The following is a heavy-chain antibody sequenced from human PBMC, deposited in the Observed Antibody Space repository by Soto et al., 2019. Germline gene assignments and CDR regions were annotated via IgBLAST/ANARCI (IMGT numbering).Heavy chain of an antibody. CDR3: ASAAIFGVVTMPDAFDI. D-gene: IGHD3-3*01. J-gene: IGHJ3*02. CDR2: ISSSSSTI. V-gene: IGHV3-48*02. CDR1: GFTFSSYS. Sequence: PGGSLRLSCAASGFTFSSYSMNWVRQAPGKGLEWVSYISSSSSTIYYADSVKGRFTISRDNAKNSLYLQMNSLRDEDTAVYYCASAAIFGVVTMPDAFDIWGQGTMVTVPS.